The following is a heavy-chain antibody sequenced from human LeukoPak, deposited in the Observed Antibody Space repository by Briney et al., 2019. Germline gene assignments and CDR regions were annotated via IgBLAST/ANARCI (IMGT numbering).Heavy chain of an antibody. J-gene: IGHJ4*02. CDR1: GGSISSYY. CDR3: ARDRHYYDSSGYYTVIGGDY. D-gene: IGHD3-22*01. V-gene: IGHV4-4*07. Sequence: SETLSLTCTDSGGSISSYYWSWIRQPAGKGLEWIGRIYTSGSTNYNPSLKSRVTMSVDTSKNQFSLKLSSVTAADTAVYYCARDRHYYDSSGYYTVIGGDYWGQGTLVTVSS. CDR2: IYTSGST.